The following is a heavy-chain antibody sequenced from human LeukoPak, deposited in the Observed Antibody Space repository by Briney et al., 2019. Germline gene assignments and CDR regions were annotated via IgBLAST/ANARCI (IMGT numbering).Heavy chain of an antibody. J-gene: IGHJ4*02. Sequence: GGCLRLSCAGSGFTFSSYEMNWVRQAPGKGLEWLSYIRSSGDTIYYADSVKGRFTISRDNAKNTLYLQMNSLRAEDTAVYYCARAEVGVLADYWGQGTLVTVSS. D-gene: IGHD3-10*01. CDR2: IRSSGDTI. CDR1: GFTFSSYE. V-gene: IGHV3-48*03. CDR3: ARAEVGVLADY.